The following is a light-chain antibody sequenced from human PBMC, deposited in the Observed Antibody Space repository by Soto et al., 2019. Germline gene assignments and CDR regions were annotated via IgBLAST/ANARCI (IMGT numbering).Light chain of an antibody. CDR1: QTVGRDY. CDR2: GIS. CDR3: KQYTNWPIT. Sequence: EMVMTQSPGTLSVSPGERATLSCRASQTVGRDYLAWYQHKPGQAPRLLIYGISNRATGIPDRFSGSGSGTEFNLTISSVQPEDVAIYYCKQYTNWPITFGQGTRLEIK. V-gene: IGKV3D-15*01. J-gene: IGKJ5*01.